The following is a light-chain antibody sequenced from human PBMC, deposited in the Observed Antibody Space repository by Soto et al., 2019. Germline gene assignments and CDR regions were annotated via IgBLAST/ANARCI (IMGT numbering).Light chain of an antibody. CDR1: SSDVGAYNH. V-gene: IGLV2-14*01. CDR2: EVS. CDR3: NSYTYSSTPYL. J-gene: IGLJ3*02. Sequence: QSALTQPASVSGSPGQSITISCTGTSSDVGAYNHVSWYQQHPGKAPKLMIYEVSNRPSGVSNRFSGSKSGNTASLTISGLQAEDEADDFYNSYTYSSTPYLFGGGTKLTVL.